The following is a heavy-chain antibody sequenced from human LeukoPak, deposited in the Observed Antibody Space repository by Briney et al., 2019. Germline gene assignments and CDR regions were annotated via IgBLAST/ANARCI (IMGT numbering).Heavy chain of an antibody. Sequence: PGGSLRLSCAASGFTFSGYGMHWVRQAPGKGLEWVAVISYDANNKYYADSVKGRFTISRDNSKNTLYLQMNSLRPEDTAVYYCAKDLASWGQGTLVTVSS. V-gene: IGHV3-30*18. J-gene: IGHJ4*02. CDR3: AKDLAS. D-gene: IGHD5-12*01. CDR1: GFTFSGYG. CDR2: ISYDANNK.